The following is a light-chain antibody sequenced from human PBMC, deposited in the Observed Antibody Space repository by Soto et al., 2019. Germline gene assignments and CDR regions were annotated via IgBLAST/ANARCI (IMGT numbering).Light chain of an antibody. J-gene: IGLJ2*01. Sequence: QSVLTQPASVSGSPGQSITISCTGTSSDVGGYNYVSWYQQHPGKAPKLMIYEVSNRPSGVSNRFSGSKSGNTASLTISGLQPEDEADYYCSSYAGSRTFVFGGGTKVTVL. CDR1: SSDVGGYNY. CDR2: EVS. CDR3: SSYAGSRTFV. V-gene: IGLV2-14*01.